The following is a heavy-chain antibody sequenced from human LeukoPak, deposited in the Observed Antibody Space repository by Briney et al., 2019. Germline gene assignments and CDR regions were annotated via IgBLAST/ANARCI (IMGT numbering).Heavy chain of an antibody. J-gene: IGHJ4*02. CDR1: GYTFTSYY. CDR3: ATSNGYCTGTSCYPAFDY. Sequence: WASVKVSCKASGYTFTSYYMHWVRQAPGQGLEWMGIINPSGGSTSYAQKLQGRVTMTRDTSTSTVYMELSSLRSEDTAVYYCATSNGYCTGTSCYPAFDYWGQGTLVTVSS. D-gene: IGHD2-2*01. CDR2: INPSGGST. V-gene: IGHV1-46*01.